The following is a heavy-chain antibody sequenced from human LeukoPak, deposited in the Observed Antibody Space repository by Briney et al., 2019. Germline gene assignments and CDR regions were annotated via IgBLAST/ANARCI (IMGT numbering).Heavy chain of an antibody. D-gene: IGHD2-21*02. Sequence: SETLSLTCTVSGGSISSSSYYWGWIRQPPGKGLEWIVSIYYSGSTYYNPSLKSRVTISVDTSKNQFSLKLSSVPAADTAVYYCALTYVVVTAMYFDYWGQGTLVTVSS. CDR1: GGSISSSSYY. CDR2: IYYSGST. V-gene: IGHV4-39*01. CDR3: ALTYVVVTAMYFDY. J-gene: IGHJ4*02.